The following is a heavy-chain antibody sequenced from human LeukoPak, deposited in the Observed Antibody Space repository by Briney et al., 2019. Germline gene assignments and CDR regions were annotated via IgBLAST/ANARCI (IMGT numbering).Heavy chain of an antibody. CDR3: AKDYMATIMRYYFDY. D-gene: IGHD5-24*01. CDR1: GFTFSSYA. CDR2: ISGSGGST. V-gene: IGHV3-23*01. J-gene: IGHJ4*02. Sequence: GGSLRLSCAASGFTFSSYAMSWVRQAPGKGLEWVSAISGSGGSTYYADSVKGRFTISRDNSKNTLYLQMNSLRAEDTAVYYCAKDYMATIMRYYFDYWGQGTLDTVSS.